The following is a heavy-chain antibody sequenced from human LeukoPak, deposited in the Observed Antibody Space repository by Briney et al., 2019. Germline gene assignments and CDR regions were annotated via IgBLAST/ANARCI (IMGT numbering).Heavy chain of an antibody. Sequence: SETLSLTCTVSGGSISSYYWSWIRQPPGKGLEWIGYIYTSGSTNYNPSLKSRVTISVDTSKNQFSLKLSSVTAADTAVYYCARLGSREVATYNWFDPWGQGTLVTVSS. V-gene: IGHV4-4*09. CDR3: ARLGSREVATYNWFDP. D-gene: IGHD1-26*01. J-gene: IGHJ5*02. CDR1: GGSISSYY. CDR2: IYTSGST.